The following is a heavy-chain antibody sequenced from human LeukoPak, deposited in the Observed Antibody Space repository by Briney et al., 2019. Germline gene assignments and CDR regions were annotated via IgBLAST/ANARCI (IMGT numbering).Heavy chain of an antibody. V-gene: IGHV1-2*02. CDR2: INPNSGGT. CDR1: GYTFTDYY. Sequence: ASVKVSCTASGYTFTDYYMNWVRQAPGQGLEWMGWINPNSGGTSYAQKFQGRVTMTRDTSITTAYMELSSLRSDDTAMYYCTRALGSDYWGQGTLVTVSS. D-gene: IGHD1-26*01. J-gene: IGHJ4*02. CDR3: TRALGSDY.